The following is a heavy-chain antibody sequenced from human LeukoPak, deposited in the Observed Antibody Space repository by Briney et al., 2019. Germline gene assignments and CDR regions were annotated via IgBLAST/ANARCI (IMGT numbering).Heavy chain of an antibody. CDR2: IYYRGST. Sequence: PSETLSLTCTVSGASISSSTYYWGWIRQPPGRGLEWIGTIYYRGSTYYNPSLKSRVTISVDTSNNQFSLRLSSVTAADTAVYYCAILGTGSSWGQGTLVTVSS. V-gene: IGHV4-39*01. D-gene: IGHD3-10*01. CDR1: GASISSSTYY. J-gene: IGHJ5*02. CDR3: AILGTGSS.